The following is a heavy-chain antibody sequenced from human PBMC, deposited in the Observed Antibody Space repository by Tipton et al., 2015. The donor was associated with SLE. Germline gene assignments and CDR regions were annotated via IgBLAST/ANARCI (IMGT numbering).Heavy chain of an antibody. D-gene: IGHD2-15*01. CDR1: GASITSHY. Sequence: TLSLTCTVSGASITSHYWSWIRQPPGKGLEWIGYIYYSGSTNYHPSLRGRGTISVDTFKNQFSLKLNSVTAADTAVYYCARNPTSYCSGGSCYSPWFDPWGQGTLVTVSS. V-gene: IGHV4-59*11. CDR3: ARNPTSYCSGGSCYSPWFDP. J-gene: IGHJ5*02. CDR2: IYYSGST.